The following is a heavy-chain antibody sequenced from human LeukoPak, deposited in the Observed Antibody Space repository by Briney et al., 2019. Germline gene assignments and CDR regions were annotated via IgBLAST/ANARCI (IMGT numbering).Heavy chain of an antibody. CDR1: GGSISSGGYS. Sequence: SETLSLTCAVCGGSISSGGYSWSWIRQPPGKGLEWIGYIYHSGSTYYNPSLKSRVTISVDRSKNQFSLKLSSVTAADTAVYYCATTPDAFDIWGQGTMVTVSS. V-gene: IGHV4-30-2*01. CDR2: IYHSGST. J-gene: IGHJ3*02. CDR3: ATTPDAFDI. D-gene: IGHD1-1*01.